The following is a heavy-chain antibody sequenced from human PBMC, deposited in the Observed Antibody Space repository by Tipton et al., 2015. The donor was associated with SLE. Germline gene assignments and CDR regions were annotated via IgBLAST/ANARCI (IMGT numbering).Heavy chain of an antibody. CDR2: IYPGDSDT. Sequence: VQLVQSGAEVKKPGESLRISCKGSGYTFSNYWIGWVRQMPGKGLEWMGIIYPGDSDTTYSPSFQGQVTISVDKSISTAYLQWSSLKASDTAIYYCARREDDIFDSIYFFDYWGQGTLVTVSS. CDR1: GYTFSNYW. J-gene: IGHJ4*02. V-gene: IGHV5-51*03. D-gene: IGHD3-9*01. CDR3: ARREDDIFDSIYFFDY.